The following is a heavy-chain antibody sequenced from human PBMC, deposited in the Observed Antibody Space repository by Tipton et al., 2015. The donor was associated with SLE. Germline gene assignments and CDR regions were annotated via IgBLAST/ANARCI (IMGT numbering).Heavy chain of an antibody. V-gene: IGHV4-31*03. D-gene: IGHD3-22*01. CDR2: VFSSGNT. Sequence: TLSLTCTVSSGSVNSGAYYWSWIRQHPGKGLEWIGYVFSSGNTYDNPSHKGRLSLSLDTSQNQLSLKLGSVTSADTAVYYCARYFYDSSGVCLFDFWGQGTLVNVSS. CDR1: SGSVNSGAYY. J-gene: IGHJ4*02. CDR3: ARYFYDSSGVCLFDF.